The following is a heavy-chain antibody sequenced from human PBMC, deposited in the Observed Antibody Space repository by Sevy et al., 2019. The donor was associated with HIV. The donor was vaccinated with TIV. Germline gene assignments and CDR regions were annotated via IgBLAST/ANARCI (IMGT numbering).Heavy chain of an antibody. J-gene: IGHJ6*02. V-gene: IGHV2-5*01. Sequence: SGPTLVNPTQTLTLTCTFSGFSLSTSGVGVGWIRQPPGKALEWLALIYWNDDKRYSPSLKSRLTITKDTSKNQVVLTMTNMDPVDTATYYCAHAGGSGYYWYYYYGMDVWGQGTTVTVSS. D-gene: IGHD3-22*01. CDR2: IYWNDDK. CDR1: GFSLSTSGVG. CDR3: AHAGGSGYYWYYYYGMDV.